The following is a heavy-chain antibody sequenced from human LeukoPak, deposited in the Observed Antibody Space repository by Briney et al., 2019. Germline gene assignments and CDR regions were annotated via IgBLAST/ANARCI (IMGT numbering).Heavy chain of an antibody. D-gene: IGHD6-19*01. CDR3: AKLPDGYSSGSDAFDI. J-gene: IGHJ3*02. CDR2: ISYGGSNK. CDR1: GFTFSSYG. V-gene: IGHV3-30*18. Sequence: GGSLRLSCAASGFTFSSYGMHWVRQAPGKGLEWVAVISYGGSNKYYADSVKGRFTISRDNSKNTLYLQMNSLRAEDTAVYYGAKLPDGYSSGSDAFDIWGQGTMVTVSS.